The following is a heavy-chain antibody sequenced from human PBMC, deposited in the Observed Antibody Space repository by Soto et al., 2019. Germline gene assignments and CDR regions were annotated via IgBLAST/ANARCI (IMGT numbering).Heavy chain of an antibody. CDR1: GGTFSSYA. CDR2: IIPIFGTA. D-gene: IGHD4-17*01. Sequence: QVQLVQSGAEVKKPGSSVKVSYKASGGTFSSYAISWVRQAPGQGLEWMGGIIPIFGTANYAQKFQGRVTITADESTSTAYMELSSLRSEDTAVYYCARDPVGYDYGVTGGFGYWGQGTLVTVSS. CDR3: ARDPVGYDYGVTGGFGY. J-gene: IGHJ4*02. V-gene: IGHV1-69*01.